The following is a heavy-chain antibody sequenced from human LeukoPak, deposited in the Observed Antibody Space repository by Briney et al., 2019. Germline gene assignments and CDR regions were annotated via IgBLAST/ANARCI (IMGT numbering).Heavy chain of an antibody. J-gene: IGHJ4*02. V-gene: IGHV3-48*01. D-gene: IGHD2-8*01. CDR1: GFTFSSYS. CDR3: ARDRQDIVLMVYNDY. Sequence: PGGSLRLSCAASGFTFSSYSMNWVRQAPGKGLEWVSYISSSSSTIYYADSVKGRFTISRDNAKNSLYLQMNSLRAEDAAVYYCARDRQDIVLMVYNDYWGQGTLVTVSS. CDR2: ISSSSSTI.